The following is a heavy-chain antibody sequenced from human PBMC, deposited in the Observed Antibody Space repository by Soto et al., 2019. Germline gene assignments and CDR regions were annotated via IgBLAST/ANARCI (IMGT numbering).Heavy chain of an antibody. D-gene: IGHD3-22*01. J-gene: IGHJ5*02. Sequence: NPSETLSRTCAVSRGSITSGAYYWTWIRQHPGKGLEWIAYIHYSGRTYYNPSLKSRVTISVDTSNNQFSLKLSSVTAADTAVYYCARYYFHSSGYSNWFAPCGNGTLGTVSA. CDR3: ARYYFHSSGYSNWFAP. CDR2: IHYSGRT. V-gene: IGHV4-31*11. CDR1: RGSITSGAYY.